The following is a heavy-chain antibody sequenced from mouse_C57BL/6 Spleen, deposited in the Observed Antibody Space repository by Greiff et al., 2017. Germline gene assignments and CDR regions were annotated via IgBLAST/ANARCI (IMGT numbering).Heavy chain of an antibody. V-gene: IGHV1-80*01. CDR2: IYPGDGDT. CDR1: GYAFSSYW. J-gene: IGHJ2*01. CDR3: ARSGDRGLYFDY. D-gene: IGHD2-13*01. Sequence: QVQLKESGAELVKPGASVKISCKASGYAFSSYWMNWVKQRPGKGLEWIGQIYPGDGDTNYNGKFKGKATLTADKSSSTAYMQLSSLTSEASPVLFCARSGDRGLYFDYWSQGTTRTVSS.